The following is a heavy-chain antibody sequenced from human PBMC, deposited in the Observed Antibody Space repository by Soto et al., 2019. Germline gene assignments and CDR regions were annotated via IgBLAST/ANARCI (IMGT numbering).Heavy chain of an antibody. CDR1: GFTFSSYG. CDR2: ISYDGSNK. D-gene: IGHD2-2*01. CDR3: ANGSAFFDY. Sequence: QVQLVESGGGVVQPGRSLRLSCAASGFTFSSYGMHWVRQAPGKGLEWVAVISYDGSNKYYADSVKGRFTISRDNSKNTLYLQMNSLRAEDTAVYYCANGSAFFDYWGQGTLVTVSS. J-gene: IGHJ4*02. V-gene: IGHV3-30*18.